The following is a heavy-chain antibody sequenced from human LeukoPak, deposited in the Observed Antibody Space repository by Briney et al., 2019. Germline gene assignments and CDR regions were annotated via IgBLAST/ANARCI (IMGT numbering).Heavy chain of an antibody. J-gene: IGHJ4*02. Sequence: GGSLRLSCAASGFTVSSNFVSWVRQAPGKGLEWVSFIYSGASTYYADSVKGRFTISRDNSKNTVYLQMNSLRAEDTAVYYCAKESLSYSSSWWDYWGQGTLVTVSS. CDR1: GFTVSSNF. CDR3: AKESLSYSSSWWDY. CDR2: IYSGAST. D-gene: IGHD6-13*01. V-gene: IGHV3-53*01.